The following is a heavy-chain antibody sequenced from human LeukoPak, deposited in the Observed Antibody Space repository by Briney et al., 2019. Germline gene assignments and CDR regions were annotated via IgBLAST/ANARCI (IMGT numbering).Heavy chain of an antibody. CDR2: TYYRSKWYH. V-gene: IGHV6-1*01. Sequence: SQTLSLTCAISGGSVSSNSVTWNWIRQSPSRGLEWLGRTYYRSKWYHDYAVSVKSRITINPDTSTNQFSLHLNSVTPEDTAVYHCARGVVAPGTVSFDYWGQGTLVTVSS. CDR1: GGSVSSNSVT. J-gene: IGHJ4*02. D-gene: IGHD6-13*01. CDR3: ARGVVAPGTVSFDY.